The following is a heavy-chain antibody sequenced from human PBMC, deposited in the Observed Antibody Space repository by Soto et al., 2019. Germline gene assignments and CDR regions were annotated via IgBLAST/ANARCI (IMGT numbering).Heavy chain of an antibody. CDR2: IYYSGST. Sequence: QVQLQESGPGLVKPSQTLSLTCTVSGGSISSGGYYWSWIRQHPGKGLEWIGYIYYSGSTYYNPSLKSRVTLSVDTSKNQSSLKLSSVTAADTAVYYCARAGVTMVRGVTLALFDYWGQGTLVTVSS. CDR3: ARAGVTMVRGVTLALFDY. D-gene: IGHD3-10*01. V-gene: IGHV4-31*03. J-gene: IGHJ4*02. CDR1: GGSISSGGYY.